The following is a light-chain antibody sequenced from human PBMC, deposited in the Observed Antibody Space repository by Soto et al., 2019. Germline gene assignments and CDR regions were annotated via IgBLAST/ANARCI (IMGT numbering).Light chain of an antibody. CDR2: EVT. J-gene: IGLJ1*01. CDR1: ASDIGRYNY. CDR3: NSYVGSNNYV. Sequence: QSALTQPPSASGSPGQSVTISCIGTASDIGRYNYVSWYQHHPGKAPKLIIYEVTKRPSGVPDRFSGSKFGNTASLTVPGLQTDDEADYYCNSYVGSNNYVFGTGTKHRP. V-gene: IGLV2-8*01.